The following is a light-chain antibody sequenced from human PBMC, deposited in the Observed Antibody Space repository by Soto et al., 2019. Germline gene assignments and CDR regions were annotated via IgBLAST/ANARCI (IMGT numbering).Light chain of an antibody. J-gene: IGKJ1*01. Sequence: IVITQSPATLSVSPGERSTLSCRASQSVSSNLAWYQQIPGQAPRLLIYPASSRATGDPARFSGSESGTEFTLTISSLQSEDFAIYYCHQYKNWWTFGQGTKVEI. CDR1: QSVSSN. CDR2: PAS. V-gene: IGKV3-15*01. CDR3: HQYKNWWT.